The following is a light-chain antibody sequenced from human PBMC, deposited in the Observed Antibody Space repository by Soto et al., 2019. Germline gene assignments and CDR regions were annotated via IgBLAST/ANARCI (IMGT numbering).Light chain of an antibody. CDR1: QSVSSSY. J-gene: IGKJ2*01. CDR2: GAS. Sequence: EIVLTQSPGTLSLSPGERATLSCRASQSVSSSYLAWYQQKPGQAPRLLIYGASSRATGIPDRFSGSGSGTDFTLTISRLEPEDFALYYCQQYGSSPPYTVGQGPKLEIK. CDR3: QQYGSSPPYT. V-gene: IGKV3-20*01.